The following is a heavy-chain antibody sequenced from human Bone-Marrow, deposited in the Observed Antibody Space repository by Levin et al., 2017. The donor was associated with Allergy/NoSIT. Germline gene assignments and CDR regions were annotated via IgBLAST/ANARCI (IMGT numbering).Heavy chain of an antibody. D-gene: IGHD3-22*01. CDR2: ISSSGSTI. Sequence: GESLKISCAASGFTFSDYYMSWIRQAPGKGLEWVSYISSSGSTIYYADSVKGRFTISRDNAKNSLYLQMNSLRAEDTAVYYCALDWGPGQDYYDSRRWGYFQHWGQGTLVTVSS. J-gene: IGHJ1*01. CDR3: ALDWGPGQDYYDSRRWGYFQH. CDR1: GFTFSDYY. V-gene: IGHV3-11*01.